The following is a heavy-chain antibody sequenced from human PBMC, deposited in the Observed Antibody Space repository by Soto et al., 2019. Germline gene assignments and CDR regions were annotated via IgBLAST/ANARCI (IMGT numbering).Heavy chain of an antibody. Sequence: PSETLSLTCAVSGGSLSDYYWPWIRQSPGKGLEWIGEIHPSGSTYYNPSLRSRVTISVDTSKNQFSLRLTSLTAADTAIYYCARGRDEYKLGNVWGHGTTVTV. CDR1: GGSLSDYY. CDR2: IHPSGST. D-gene: IGHD1-1*01. J-gene: IGHJ6*02. CDR3: ARGRDEYKLGNV. V-gene: IGHV4-34*01.